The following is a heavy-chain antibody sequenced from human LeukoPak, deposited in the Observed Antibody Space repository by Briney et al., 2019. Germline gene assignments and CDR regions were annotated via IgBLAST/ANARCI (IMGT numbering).Heavy chain of an antibody. V-gene: IGHV1-46*01. CDR2: INPSGGST. Sequence: ASVKVSCKASGYTFTGYYMHWVRQAPGQGLEWMGWINPSGGSTSYAQKFQGRVTMTRDTSTSTVYMELSSLRSEDTAVYYCARAPGWNYGDYPNWFDPWGQGTLVTVSS. CDR1: GYTFTGYY. J-gene: IGHJ5*02. CDR3: ARAPGWNYGDYPNWFDP. D-gene: IGHD4-17*01.